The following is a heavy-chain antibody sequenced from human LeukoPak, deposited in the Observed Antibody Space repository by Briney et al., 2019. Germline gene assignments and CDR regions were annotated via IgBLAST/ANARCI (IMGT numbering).Heavy chain of an antibody. CDR1: GFAFTTYW. CDR3: AKDKYGGYFDS. J-gene: IGHJ4*02. V-gene: IGHV3-7*01. CDR2: IKQDGTKK. D-gene: IGHD4-23*01. Sequence: PGGSLRLSCAASGFAFTTYWMTWVRQTPGKGLEWVANIKQDGTKKNYLDSVKGRFTISIDNTNNSLYLQMSGLRTDDPAVYYCAKDKYGGYFDSWGQGTLVTVSS.